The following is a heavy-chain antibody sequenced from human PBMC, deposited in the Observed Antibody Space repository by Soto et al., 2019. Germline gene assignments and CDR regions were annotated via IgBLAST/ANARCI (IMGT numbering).Heavy chain of an antibody. V-gene: IGHV3-30*03. D-gene: IGHD2-2*02. CDR3: ATDLGGYTSCYRRHYRIDV. Sequence: PGEALRLSWAASGFTFRTYGMHWVRQAPGKGLEWVSLISYDGNNKNYADSVKGRFTISRDNSKNTLFLQMNSLRPEDTAVYYCATDLGGYTSCYRRHYRIDVWGQGTTVTVSS. CDR1: GFTFRTYG. CDR2: ISYDGNNK. J-gene: IGHJ6*02.